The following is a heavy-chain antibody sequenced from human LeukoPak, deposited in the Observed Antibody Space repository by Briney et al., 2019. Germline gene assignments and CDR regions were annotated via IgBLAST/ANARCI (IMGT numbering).Heavy chain of an antibody. CDR1: GFTFSSYA. CDR2: IRSKANSYAT. D-gene: IGHD1-26*01. Sequence: GGSLRLSCAASGFTFSSYAMSWVRQASGKGLEWVGRIRSKANSYATAYAASVKGRFTISRDDSKNTAYLQMNSLKTEDTAVYYCYSGAFDYWGQGTLVTVSS. CDR3: YSGAFDY. V-gene: IGHV3-73*01. J-gene: IGHJ4*02.